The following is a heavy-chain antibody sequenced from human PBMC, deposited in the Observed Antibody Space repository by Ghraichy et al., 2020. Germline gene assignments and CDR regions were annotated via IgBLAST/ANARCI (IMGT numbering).Heavy chain of an antibody. D-gene: IGHD2-2*02. V-gene: IGHV4-34*01. Sequence: AETLSLTCAVYGGSFSGYYWSWIRQPPGKGLEWIGEINHSGSTNYNPSFKSRVTISVDTSKNQFSLKLSSVTAADTAVYYCARDVVVPAAIGAQYYYGMDVWGQGTTVTVSS. J-gene: IGHJ6*02. CDR2: INHSGST. CDR3: ARDVVVPAAIGAQYYYGMDV. CDR1: GGSFSGYY.